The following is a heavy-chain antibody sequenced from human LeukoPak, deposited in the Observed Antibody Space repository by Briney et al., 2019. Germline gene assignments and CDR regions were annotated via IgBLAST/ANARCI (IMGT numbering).Heavy chain of an antibody. Sequence: GGSLRLSCIASGFSFSGHWMHWARQLPGKGLVWVSRISPTGSTTSYADSVKGRFTVSRDNAKNTLYQRVNNLRAEDTAVYYCARGPNSNWSGLDFWGQGTLLTVSS. CDR2: ISPTGSTT. D-gene: IGHD6-6*01. CDR3: ARGPNSNWSGLDF. CDR1: GFSFSGHW. V-gene: IGHV3-74*01. J-gene: IGHJ4*02.